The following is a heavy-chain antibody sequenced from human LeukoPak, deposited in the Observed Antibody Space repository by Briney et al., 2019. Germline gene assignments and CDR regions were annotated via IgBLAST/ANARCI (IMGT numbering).Heavy chain of an antibody. J-gene: IGHJ4*02. Sequence: SVTLSLTCTVSGSSISSYYWSWIRQPPGKGLEWLAYVDYSGSTAYNPSLNGRVAISPDTPKNQFSLKLRSVTAADTAVYYCARLNGGNWGPGILVTVSS. D-gene: IGHD4-23*01. V-gene: IGHV4-59*08. CDR1: GSSISSYY. CDR2: VDYSGST. CDR3: ARLNGGN.